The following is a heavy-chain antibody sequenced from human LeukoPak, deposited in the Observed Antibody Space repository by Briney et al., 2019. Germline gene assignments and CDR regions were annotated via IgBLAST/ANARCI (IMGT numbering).Heavy chain of an antibody. J-gene: IGHJ4*02. CDR3: ARLDYGDYTVDY. CDR1: GGSISSYY. CDR2: IYYSGST. Sequence: SETLSLTCTVSGGSISSYYWSWIRQPPGKGLEWIGYIYYSGSTNYNPSLKSRVTISVDTSKNQFSLKLSSVTAADTAVYYCARLDYGDYTVDYWGQGTLVTVSS. V-gene: IGHV4-59*08. D-gene: IGHD4-17*01.